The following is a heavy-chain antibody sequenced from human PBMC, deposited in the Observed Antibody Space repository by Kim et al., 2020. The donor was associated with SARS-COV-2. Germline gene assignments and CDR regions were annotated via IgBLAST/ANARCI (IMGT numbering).Heavy chain of an antibody. J-gene: IGHJ6*02. V-gene: IGHV3-15*01. CDR3: TTETYGSEDKDYYYYGMDV. D-gene: IGHD3-10*01. Sequence: GRFTISRDDSKNTLYLQMNSLKTEDTAVYYCTTETYGSEDKDYYYYGMDVWGQGTTVTVSS.